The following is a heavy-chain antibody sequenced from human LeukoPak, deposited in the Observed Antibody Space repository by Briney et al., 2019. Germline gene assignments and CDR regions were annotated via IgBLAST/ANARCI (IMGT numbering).Heavy chain of an antibody. CDR2: ISSSSSYI. J-gene: IGHJ4*02. CDR3: ARNVKYDILTGFDY. D-gene: IGHD3-9*01. V-gene: IGHV3-21*01. Sequence: GGSLRLSCAASGFTFSSHSMHWVRQAPGQGLESVSSISSSSSYIYYAASVKGRFTISRDNAKKSLYLQMNSLRAEDTAVYYCARNVKYDILTGFDYWGQGTLVTVSS. CDR1: GFTFSSHS.